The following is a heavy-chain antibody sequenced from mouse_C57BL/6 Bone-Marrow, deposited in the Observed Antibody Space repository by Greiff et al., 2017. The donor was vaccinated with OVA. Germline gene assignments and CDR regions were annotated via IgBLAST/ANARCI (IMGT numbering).Heavy chain of an antibody. CDR2: IYPRSGNT. J-gene: IGHJ3*01. CDR3: ARPEGSWVAN. Sequence: VKVVESGAELARPGASVKLSCKASGYTFTSYGISWVKQSTGQGLEWIGEIYPRSGNTYYNEKFKGKATLTADKSSSTAYMALRSLTSEDSAVYFCARPEGSWVANWGRGTLVTVSA. CDR1: GYTFTSYG. V-gene: IGHV1-81*01.